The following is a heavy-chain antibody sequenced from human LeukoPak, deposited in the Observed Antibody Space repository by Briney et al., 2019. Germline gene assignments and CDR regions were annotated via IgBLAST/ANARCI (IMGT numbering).Heavy chain of an antibody. CDR1: GFTFDDYG. CDR3: ARGPSHLDYYDSSGYDWDFQH. Sequence: GSLRLSCAASGFTFDDYGMSWVRQAPGKGLEWVSGINWNGGSTGYADSVKGRFTISRDNSKNTLYLQMNSLRAEDTAVYYCARGPSHLDYYDSSGYDWDFQHWGQGTLVTVSS. CDR2: INWNGGST. D-gene: IGHD3-22*01. V-gene: IGHV3-20*04. J-gene: IGHJ1*01.